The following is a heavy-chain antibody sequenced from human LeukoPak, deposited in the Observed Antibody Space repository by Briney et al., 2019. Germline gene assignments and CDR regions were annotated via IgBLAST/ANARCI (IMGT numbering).Heavy chain of an antibody. V-gene: IGHV3-33*06. CDR2: IWYDGSNK. D-gene: IGHD1-26*01. J-gene: IGHJ4*02. CDR1: GFTFSSYG. CDR3: AKDGGGSFGLDY. Sequence: GGSLRLSCAASGFTFSSYGMHWVRQAPGKGLEWVAVIWYDGSNKYYADSVKGRFTISRDNSKNTLCLQMNSLRAEDTAVYCCAKDGGGSFGLDYWGQGTLVTVSS.